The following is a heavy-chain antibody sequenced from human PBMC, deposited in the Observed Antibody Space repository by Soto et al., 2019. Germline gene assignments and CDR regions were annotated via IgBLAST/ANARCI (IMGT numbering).Heavy chain of an antibody. D-gene: IGHD2-8*01. Sequence: GGSLRLSCAASGFTFSSYSMNWVRQAPGKGLEWVSYISSSSSTIYYADSVKGRFTISRDNAKNSLYLQMNSLRAEDTAVYYCARAGRYCTNGVCYFDYYYYYYYMDVWGKGTTVTVSS. CDR3: ARAGRYCTNGVCYFDYYYYYYYMDV. V-gene: IGHV3-48*01. CDR1: GFTFSSYS. J-gene: IGHJ6*03. CDR2: ISSSSSTI.